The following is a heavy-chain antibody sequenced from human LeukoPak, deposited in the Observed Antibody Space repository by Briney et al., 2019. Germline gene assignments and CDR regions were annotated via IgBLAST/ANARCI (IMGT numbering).Heavy chain of an antibody. CDR1: GDSIITYY. CDR2: MYYSGST. Sequence: PSETLSLTCTVSGDSIITYYWSWIRQPPGKGLEWIGYMYYSGSTNYNPSLKSRVTISVDKSRNQFSLTLSSVTAADTAVYYCARHPYGDYVFDYWGQGSLVTVSS. D-gene: IGHD4-17*01. V-gene: IGHV4-59*08. CDR3: ARHPYGDYVFDY. J-gene: IGHJ4*02.